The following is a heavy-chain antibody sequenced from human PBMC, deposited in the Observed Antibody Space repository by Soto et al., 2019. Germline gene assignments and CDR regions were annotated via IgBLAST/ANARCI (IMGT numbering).Heavy chain of an antibody. CDR1: GGSISSSSYY. Sequence: SETLSLTCTVSGGSISSSSYYWGWIRQPPGKGLEWIGSIYYSGSTYYNPSLKSRVTISVDTSKNQFSLKLSSVTAADTAVYYCARHASVALLWFGDPGAFDIWGQGTMVTVSS. CDR2: IYYSGST. D-gene: IGHD3-10*01. V-gene: IGHV4-39*01. J-gene: IGHJ3*02. CDR3: ARHASVALLWFGDPGAFDI.